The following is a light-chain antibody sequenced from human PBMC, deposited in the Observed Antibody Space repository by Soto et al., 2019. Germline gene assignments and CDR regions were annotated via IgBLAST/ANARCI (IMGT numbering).Light chain of an antibody. CDR1: SSNTGSNY. CDR3: AAWDDSLSGVV. Sequence: QSALTQPPSASGTPGQRVTISCSGSSSNTGSNYVYWYQQLPGTAPKLLIYRNNQRPSGVPDRFSGSKSGTSASLAISGLRSEDEADYYCAAWDDSLSGVVFGGGTKLTVL. CDR2: RNN. V-gene: IGLV1-47*01. J-gene: IGLJ2*01.